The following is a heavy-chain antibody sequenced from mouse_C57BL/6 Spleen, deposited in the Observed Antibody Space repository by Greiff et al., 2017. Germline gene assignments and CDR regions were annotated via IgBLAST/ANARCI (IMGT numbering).Heavy chain of an antibody. CDR3: AREGGYGYDVWFAY. V-gene: IGHV1-61*01. D-gene: IGHD2-2*01. CDR2: IYPSDSET. Sequence: QVQLKQPGAELVRPGSSVKLSCKASGYTFTSYWMDWVKQRPGQGLEWIGNIYPSDSETHYNQKFKDKATLTVDKSSSTAYMQLSSLTSEDSAVYYCAREGGYGYDVWFAYWGQGTLVTVSA. CDR1: GYTFTSYW. J-gene: IGHJ3*01.